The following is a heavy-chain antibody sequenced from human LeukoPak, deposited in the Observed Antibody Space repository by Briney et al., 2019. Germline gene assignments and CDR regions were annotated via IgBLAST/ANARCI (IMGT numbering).Heavy chain of an antibody. CDR3: ARGPGLTWRELVY. CDR1: GYTFTSYY. D-gene: IGHD1-26*01. CDR2: INPSGGST. J-gene: IGHJ4*02. Sequence: ASGKVSCKASGYTFTSYYMHWVRQDPGQGLEWMGIINPSGGSTSYAQKFQGRVTMTRDMSTSTVYMELSSLRSEDTAVYYCARGPGLTWRELVYWGQGTLVTVSS. V-gene: IGHV1-46*01.